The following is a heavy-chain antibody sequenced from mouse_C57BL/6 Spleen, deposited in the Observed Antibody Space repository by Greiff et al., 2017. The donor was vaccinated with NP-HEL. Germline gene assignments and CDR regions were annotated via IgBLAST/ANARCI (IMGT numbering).Heavy chain of an antibody. CDR2: IHPNSGST. Sequence: QVQLQQPGAELVKPGASVKLSCKASGYTFTSYWMHWVKQRPGQGLEWIGMIHPNSGSTNYNEKFKSKATLTVDKSSSTAYMQLSSLTSEDSAVYYCARRPAYYGSSYFDYWGQGTTLTVSS. D-gene: IGHD1-1*01. J-gene: IGHJ2*01. V-gene: IGHV1-64*01. CDR1: GYTFTSYW. CDR3: ARRPAYYGSSYFDY.